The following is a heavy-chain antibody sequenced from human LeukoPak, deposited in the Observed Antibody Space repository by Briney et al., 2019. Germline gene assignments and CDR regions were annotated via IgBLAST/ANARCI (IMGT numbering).Heavy chain of an antibody. Sequence: SETLSLTCTVSGGSISRYYWSWIRQPPGKGLEWIGYIYYSGSTNYNPSLKSRVTISVDTSKNQFSLKLSSVTAADTAVYYCARAVYNGWFYFDYWGQGTLVSVSS. J-gene: IGHJ4*02. CDR1: GGSISRYY. CDR3: ARAVYNGWFYFDY. CDR2: IYYSGST. D-gene: IGHD6-19*01. V-gene: IGHV4-59*01.